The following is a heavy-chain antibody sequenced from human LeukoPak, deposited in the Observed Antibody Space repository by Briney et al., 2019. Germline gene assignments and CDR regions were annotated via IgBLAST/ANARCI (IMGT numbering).Heavy chain of an antibody. Sequence: RRASVKVSCKASGGTFSSYAISWVRQAPGQGLEWMGGIIPIFGTANYAQKFQGRVTITADESTSTAYMELSSLRSEDTAVYYCARATVAEDGMDVWGQGTTVTVSS. CDR3: ARATVAEDGMDV. D-gene: IGHD6-19*01. CDR2: IIPIFGTA. CDR1: GGTFSSYA. J-gene: IGHJ6*02. V-gene: IGHV1-69*13.